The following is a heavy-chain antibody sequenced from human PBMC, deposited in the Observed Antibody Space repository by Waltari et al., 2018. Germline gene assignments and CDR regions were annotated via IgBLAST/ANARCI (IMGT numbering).Heavy chain of an antibody. CDR2: ISGSGGST. Sequence: EVQLLESGGGLVQPGGSLRLSCAASGFTFSSYAMSWVRQAPGKGLEWVSAISGSGGSTYYADSVKGRFTISRDNSKNTLYLQMNSLRAEDTAVYYCAGSSSWYTSHDYWGQGTLVTVSS. V-gene: IGHV3-23*01. CDR1: GFTFSSYA. J-gene: IGHJ4*02. D-gene: IGHD6-13*01. CDR3: AGSSSWYTSHDY.